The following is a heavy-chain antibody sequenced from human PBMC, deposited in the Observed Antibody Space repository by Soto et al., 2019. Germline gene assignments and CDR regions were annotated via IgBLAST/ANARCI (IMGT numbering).Heavy chain of an antibody. D-gene: IGHD3-10*01. Sequence: GASVKVSCKASGYTFTSYGISWVRQAPGQGLEWMGWISAYNGNTNYAQKLQGRVTMTTDTSTSTAYMELRSLRSDDTAVYYCARDVYYGSGSQPDYYYYYGMDVWGQGTTVTVSS. V-gene: IGHV1-18*01. CDR2: ISAYNGNT. J-gene: IGHJ6*02. CDR3: ARDVYYGSGSQPDYYYYYGMDV. CDR1: GYTFTSYG.